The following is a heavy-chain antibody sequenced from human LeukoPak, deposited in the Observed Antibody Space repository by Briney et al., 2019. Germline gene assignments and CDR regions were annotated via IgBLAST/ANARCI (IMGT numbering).Heavy chain of an antibody. CDR3: ARQGWFGELLSPLDY. CDR2: IYYSGST. D-gene: IGHD3-10*01. J-gene: IGHJ4*02. CDR1: GGSISSSSYY. V-gene: IGHV4-39*01. Sequence: SETLSLTCTVSGGSISSSSYYWGWIRQPPGKGLEWIGSIYYSGSTYYNPSLKGRVTISVDTSKNQFSLKLSSVTASDTAVYYCARQGWFGELLSPLDYWGQGTLVTVSS.